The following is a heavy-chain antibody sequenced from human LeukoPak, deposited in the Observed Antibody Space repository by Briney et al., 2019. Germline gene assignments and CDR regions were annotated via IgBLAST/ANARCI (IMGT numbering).Heavy chain of an antibody. CDR2: INHSGTT. Sequence: SETLSLTCAVYGGSFSGNYWSWIRQPPGKGLEWIGDINHSGTTNYSPSLKSRVTISVDTSKNQFSLKLSSVTAADTAVYYCARGGGISHYYYYMDVWGKGTTVTISS. CDR1: GGSFSGNY. V-gene: IGHV4-34*01. CDR3: ARGGGISHYYYYMDV. D-gene: IGHD6-13*01. J-gene: IGHJ6*03.